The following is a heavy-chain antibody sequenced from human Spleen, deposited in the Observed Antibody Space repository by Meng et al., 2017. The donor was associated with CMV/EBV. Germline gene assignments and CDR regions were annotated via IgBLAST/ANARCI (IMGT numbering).Heavy chain of an antibody. V-gene: IGHV3-23*01. CDR3: AKDYNYDLSGPADAFDI. CDR1: GLTFSSYA. CDR2: IGGSGDST. D-gene: IGHD3-22*01. Sequence: GGSLRLSCAASGLTFSSYAMTWVRQAPGKGLQWVSTIGGSGDSTYFADSVKGRFTISRDNSKNTVYLQMNSLRAEDTAVYYCAKDYNYDLSGPADAFDIWGQGTRVTVSS. J-gene: IGHJ3*02.